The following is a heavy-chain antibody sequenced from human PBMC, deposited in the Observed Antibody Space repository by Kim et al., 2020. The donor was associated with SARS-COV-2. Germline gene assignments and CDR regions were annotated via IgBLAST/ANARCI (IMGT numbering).Heavy chain of an antibody. Sequence: LKSRVTISVDTSKNQFSLKLSSVTAADTAVYYCARGITIFGVVTEYYFDYWGQGTLVTVSS. CDR3: ARGITIFGVVTEYYFDY. V-gene: IGHV4-59*09. J-gene: IGHJ4*02. D-gene: IGHD3-3*01.